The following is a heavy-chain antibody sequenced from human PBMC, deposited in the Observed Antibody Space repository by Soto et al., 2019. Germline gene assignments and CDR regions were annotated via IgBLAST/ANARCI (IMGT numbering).Heavy chain of an antibody. J-gene: IGHJ4*02. Sequence: SETLSLTCTVSGGSISSYYWSWIRQPPGKXLEWIGYIYYSGSTNYNPSLKSRVTISVDTSKNQFSLKLSSVTAADTAVYYCARGRPQMSLSRIAVHNYDYWGQGTLVTVFS. V-gene: IGHV4-59*01. CDR1: GGSISSYY. D-gene: IGHD6-19*01. CDR2: IYYSGST. CDR3: ARGRPQMSLSRIAVHNYDY.